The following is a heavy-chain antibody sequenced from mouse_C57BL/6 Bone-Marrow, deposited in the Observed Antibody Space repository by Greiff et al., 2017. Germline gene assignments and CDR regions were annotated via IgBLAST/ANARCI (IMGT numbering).Heavy chain of an antibody. J-gene: IGHJ2*01. CDR1: GYTFTSYG. CDR2: IYPRSGNT. CDR3: PRRIYYDYGY. Sequence: VNVVESGAELAKPGASVKLSCKASGYTFTSYGISWVKQRTGQSLEWIGEIYPRSGNTYYNEKFKGKATLTADKSSSTAYMELRSLTSEDSAVCARPRRIYYDYGYWGQGTTLTVSS. D-gene: IGHD2-4*01. V-gene: IGHV1-81*01.